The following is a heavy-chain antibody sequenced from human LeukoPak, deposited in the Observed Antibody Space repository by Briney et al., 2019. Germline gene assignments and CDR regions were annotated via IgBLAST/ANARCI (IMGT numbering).Heavy chain of an antibody. J-gene: IGHJ5*02. CDR2: IYYSGST. CDR3: ARRADHSSGWYVGVWFDP. V-gene: IGHV4-39*01. CDR1: GGSISSSSYY. D-gene: IGHD6-19*01. Sequence: SETLSLTCTVSGGSISSSSYYWGWIRQPPGKGLEWIGSIYYSGSTYYNPSLKSRVTISVDTSKNQFSLKLSSVTAADTAVYYCARRADHSSGWYVGVWFDPWGQGTLVTVSS.